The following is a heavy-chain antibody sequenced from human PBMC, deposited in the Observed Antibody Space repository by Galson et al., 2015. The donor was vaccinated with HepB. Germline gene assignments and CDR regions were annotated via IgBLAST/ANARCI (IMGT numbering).Heavy chain of an antibody. V-gene: IGHV3-66*01. CDR3: ARMIVGATWPPY. CDR1: GFTVSSNY. Sequence: SLRLSCAASGFTVSSNYMSWVRQAPGKGLEWVSVIYNGGSTYYADPVKGRFTISRDNSKNTLYLQMNSLRAEDTAVYYCARMIVGATWPPYWGQGTLVTVSP. CDR2: IYNGGST. D-gene: IGHD1-26*01. J-gene: IGHJ4*02.